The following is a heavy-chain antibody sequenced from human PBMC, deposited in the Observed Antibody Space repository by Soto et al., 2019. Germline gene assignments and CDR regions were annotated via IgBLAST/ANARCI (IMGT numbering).Heavy chain of an antibody. CDR1: GYTFTSYA. Sequence: QVQLVQSGAEVKKPGASVKVSCKASGYTFTSYAMHWVRQAPGQRLEWMGWINAGNGNTKYSQKFQGRVTITRDTSASTGYMELSSLRSEDTAVYYCARVRFLEWLLEEYYFDYWGQGTLVTVSS. CDR2: INAGNGNT. J-gene: IGHJ4*02. V-gene: IGHV1-3*01. CDR3: ARVRFLEWLLEEYYFDY. D-gene: IGHD3-3*01.